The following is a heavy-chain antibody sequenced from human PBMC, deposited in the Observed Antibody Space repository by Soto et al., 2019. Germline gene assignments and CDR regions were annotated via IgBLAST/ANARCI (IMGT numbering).Heavy chain of an antibody. CDR2: ISDRGGST. V-gene: IGHV3-23*01. J-gene: IGHJ4*02. CDR3: ARDEYYYASSGYYRFDQ. D-gene: IGHD3-22*01. Sequence: HPGGSLRLSCAASVFTLSNFAMSWVRQAPGKGLEWVAVISDRGGSTDYAASVKGRFTISRDNSNNAVYLQMNNLRAEDTAVYYCARDEYYYASSGYYRFDQWGQGTLVTVSS. CDR1: VFTLSNFA.